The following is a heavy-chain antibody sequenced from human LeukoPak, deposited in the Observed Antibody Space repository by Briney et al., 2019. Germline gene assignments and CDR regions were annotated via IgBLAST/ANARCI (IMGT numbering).Heavy chain of an antibody. CDR2: IIPIFGTA. CDR3: ALAGGYYYDSSGYYPY. J-gene: IGHJ4*02. D-gene: IGHD3-22*01. Sequence: ASVKVSCKASGGTFSGYAISWVRQAPGQGLEWMGGIIPIFGTANYAQKFQGRVTITADESTSTAYMELSSLRSEDTAVYYCALAGGYYYDSSGYYPYWGQGTLVTVSS. CDR1: GGTFSGYA. V-gene: IGHV1-69*13.